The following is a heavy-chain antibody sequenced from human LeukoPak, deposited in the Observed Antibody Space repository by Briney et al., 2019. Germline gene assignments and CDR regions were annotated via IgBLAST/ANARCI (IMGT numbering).Heavy chain of an antibody. D-gene: IGHD3-16*01. Sequence: SETLSLTCTVSGVSISSYYWSWIRQPPGKGLEWIGYIYYSGSTNYNPSLKSRVTISVDTSKNQFSLKLSSVTAADTAVYYCASGWGSYTFFDYWGQGTLVTVSS. J-gene: IGHJ4*02. CDR3: ASGWGSYTFFDY. V-gene: IGHV4-59*08. CDR1: GVSISSYY. CDR2: IYYSGST.